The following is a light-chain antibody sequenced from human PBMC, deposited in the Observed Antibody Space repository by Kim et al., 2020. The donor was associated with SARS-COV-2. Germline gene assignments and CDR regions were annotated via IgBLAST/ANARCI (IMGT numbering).Light chain of an antibody. CDR1: QTVAISY. J-gene: IGKJ1*01. CDR2: GTT. V-gene: IGKV3-20*01. Sequence: EIVLTQSPGTLSLSPGESATLSCRASQTVAISYLAWYQQKPGQAPRLLIHGTTTRATDIPDRFSGSGSGTDFTLTISRLEPEEFAVYYCQHYDTSPVTFGQGTKVDIK. CDR3: QHYDTSPVT.